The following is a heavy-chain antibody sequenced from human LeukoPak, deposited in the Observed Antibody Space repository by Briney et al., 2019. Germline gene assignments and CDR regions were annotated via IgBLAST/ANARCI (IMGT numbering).Heavy chain of an antibody. CDR1: GFTFSSYA. D-gene: IGHD2-15*01. J-gene: IGHJ5*02. CDR3: ARPRTKSIGVVAAFFP. V-gene: IGHV3-30-3*01. Sequence: GGSLRLSCAASGFTFSSYAMHWVRQAPGKGLEWVAVISYDGSNKYYADSVKGRFTISRDNSKNTLYLQMNSLRAEDTAVYYCARPRTKSIGVVAAFFPWGQGTLVTVSS. CDR2: ISYDGSNK.